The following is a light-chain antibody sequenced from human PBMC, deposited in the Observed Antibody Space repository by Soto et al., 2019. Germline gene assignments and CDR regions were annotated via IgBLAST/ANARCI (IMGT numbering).Light chain of an antibody. CDR1: ETFRGL. CDR3: QQRHNWPIT. V-gene: IGKV3-11*01. Sequence: VLTQSPATLSLSPRERATLSCGASETFRGLLAWYQQGPGQPSRLLIYDTSNRATGIPARFSGSGSGTDFTLTISGLEPADLGVYYCQQRHNWPITPCQGTRL. CDR2: DTS. J-gene: IGKJ5*01.